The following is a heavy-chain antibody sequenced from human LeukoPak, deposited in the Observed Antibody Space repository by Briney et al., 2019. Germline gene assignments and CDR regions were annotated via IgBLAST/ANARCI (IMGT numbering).Heavy chain of an antibody. CDR1: GGSISSSSYY. D-gene: IGHD6-13*01. V-gene: IGHV4-39*01. CDR3: ARRRIAAAFPPYYYYMDV. Sequence: SETLPLTCTVSGGSISSSSYYWGWIRQPPGKGLEWIGSIYYSGSTYYNPSLKSRVTISVDTSKNQFSLKLSSVTAADTAAYYCARRRIAAAFPPYYYYMDVWGKGTTVTVSS. J-gene: IGHJ6*03. CDR2: IYYSGST.